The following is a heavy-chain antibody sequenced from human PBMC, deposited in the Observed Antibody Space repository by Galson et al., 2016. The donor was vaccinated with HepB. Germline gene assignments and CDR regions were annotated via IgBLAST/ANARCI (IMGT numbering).Heavy chain of an antibody. CDR1: GFTFRNHQ. Sequence: SLRLSCAVSGFTFRNHQMHWLRQVPGKELVWVSRIEPDGNSPIYADSVKGRFTISRDNAEDMLYLQMNSLRAEDTAIYYCARELSGPDYWGQGTLVTVSS. V-gene: IGHV3-74*01. CDR2: IEPDGNSP. CDR3: ARELSGPDY. J-gene: IGHJ4*02.